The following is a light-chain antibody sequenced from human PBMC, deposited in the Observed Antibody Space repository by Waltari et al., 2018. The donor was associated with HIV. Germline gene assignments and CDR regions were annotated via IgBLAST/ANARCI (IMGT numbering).Light chain of an antibody. CDR2: KAS. J-gene: IGKJ1*01. V-gene: IGKV1-5*03. CDR3: QQYSSFWT. Sequence: DILMSQSPSTLSASIGDRVNITCRASQTINTWLAWYHQKPGGAPQLLIYKASTLENGVPSRFSGSGSGTEFTLTISRLQPEDVGFYYCQQYSSFWTFGHGTKVQVK. CDR1: QTINTW.